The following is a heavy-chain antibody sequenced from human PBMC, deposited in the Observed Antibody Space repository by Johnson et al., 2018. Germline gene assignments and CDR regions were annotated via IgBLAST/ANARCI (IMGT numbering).Heavy chain of an antibody. CDR2: TSGSGGTT. D-gene: IGHD6-13*01. Sequence: VQLVQSGGGLVQPGGSLRLSCAVSGFIFSSYAMSWVRRAPGMGLEWVSTTSGSGGTTYYADSGKGRFTISRENSKNTLYLKMDSLRADATAVYYCAQVRPAAAGSVYMGGWGIGTTVTVSS. CDR1: GFIFSSYA. J-gene: IGHJ6*03. CDR3: AQVRPAAAGSVYMGG. V-gene: IGHV3-23*04.